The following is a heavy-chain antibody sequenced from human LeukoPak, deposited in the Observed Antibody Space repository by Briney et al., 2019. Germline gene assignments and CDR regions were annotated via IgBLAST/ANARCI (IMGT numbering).Heavy chain of an antibody. CDR1: GFTFDDYG. CDR2: INWNGGST. Sequence: PGGSLRLSCAASGFTFDDYGMSWVRQAPGKGLEWVSGINWNGGSTGYADSVKGRFTISRDNAKNSLYLQMNSLRAEGTALYYCARGHELAVDYYYYYYMDVWGKGTTVTVSS. D-gene: IGHD6-19*01. J-gene: IGHJ6*03. CDR3: ARGHELAVDYYYYYYMDV. V-gene: IGHV3-20*04.